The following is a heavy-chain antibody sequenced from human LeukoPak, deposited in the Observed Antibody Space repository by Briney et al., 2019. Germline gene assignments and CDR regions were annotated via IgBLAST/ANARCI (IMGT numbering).Heavy chain of an antibody. CDR2: IYSGGGT. J-gene: IGHJ4*02. Sequence: GGSLRLSCAASGFTLSSNYMSWVRQAPGKGLEWVSVIYSGGGTYYADSVKGRFTISRDNSKNTVYLQMNSLRAEDTAVYYCATETDDYGGQGTLVTVYS. CDR3: ATETDDY. V-gene: IGHV3-66*01. D-gene: IGHD2-21*02. CDR1: GFTLSSNY.